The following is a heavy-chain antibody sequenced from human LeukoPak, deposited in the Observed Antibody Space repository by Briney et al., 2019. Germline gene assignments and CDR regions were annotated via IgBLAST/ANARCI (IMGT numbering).Heavy chain of an antibody. J-gene: IGHJ3*02. D-gene: IGHD3-16*01. Sequence: SETLSLTCTVSGDSINSYYWGWIRQPPGKGLEWIGSIYYSGSTYYNPSLKSRVTISVDTSKNQFSLKLSSVTAADTAVYYCGRDFGARAFDIWGQGTMVSVSS. V-gene: IGHV4-39*02. CDR1: GDSINSYY. CDR3: GRDFGARAFDI. CDR2: IYYSGST.